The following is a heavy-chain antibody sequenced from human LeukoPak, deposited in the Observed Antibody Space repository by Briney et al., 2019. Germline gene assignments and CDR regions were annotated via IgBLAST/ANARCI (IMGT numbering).Heavy chain of an antibody. Sequence: SETLSRTGTVSGGAISSYYWSWIRQPPGKGLEWIGYIYYSGSTNDNPSLKSRVTISVDTSKNQFSLKLSSVTAADTAVYYCARAYYYDSSGYPDYFDYWGQGTLVTVSS. V-gene: IGHV4-59*01. J-gene: IGHJ4*02. D-gene: IGHD3-22*01. CDR2: IYYSGST. CDR3: ARAYYYDSSGYPDYFDY. CDR1: GGAISSYY.